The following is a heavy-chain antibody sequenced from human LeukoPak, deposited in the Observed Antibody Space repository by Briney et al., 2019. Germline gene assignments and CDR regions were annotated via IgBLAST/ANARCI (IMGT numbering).Heavy chain of an antibody. J-gene: IGHJ6*02. D-gene: IGHD5-12*01. V-gene: IGHV4-59*08. CDR3: ARTRGYSGYDPHYYYYYGMDV. Sequence: SETLSLTCTVSGGSIGSYYWSWIRQPPGKGLEWIGYIYYSGSTNYNPSLKSRVTISVDTSKNQFSLKLSSVTAADTAVYYCARTRGYSGYDPHYYYYYGMDVWGQGTTVTVSS. CDR1: GGSIGSYY. CDR2: IYYSGST.